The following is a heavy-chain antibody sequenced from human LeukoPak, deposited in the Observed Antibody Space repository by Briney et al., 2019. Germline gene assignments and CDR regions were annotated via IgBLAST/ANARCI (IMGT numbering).Heavy chain of an antibody. CDR3: ARDKGSYYCSGGSCYSHPDFNY. V-gene: IGHV4-38-2*02. Sequence: SETLSLTCTVSGYSISSGYYWGWIRQPPGKGLEWIGSIYHSGSTYYNPSLKSRVTISVDTSKNQFSLKLSSVTAADTAVYYCARDKGSYYCSGGSCYSHPDFNYWGQGTLVTVSS. J-gene: IGHJ4*02. D-gene: IGHD2-15*01. CDR2: IYHSGST. CDR1: GYSISSGYY.